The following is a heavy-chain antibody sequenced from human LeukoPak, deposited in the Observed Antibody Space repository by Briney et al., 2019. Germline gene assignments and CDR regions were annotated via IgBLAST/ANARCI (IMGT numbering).Heavy chain of an antibody. J-gene: IGHJ4*02. CDR1: GGSISSSSYY. D-gene: IGHD2-15*01. V-gene: IGHV4-39*01. CDR2: IYYSGST. CDR3: VRRSDLTTNVDY. Sequence: SETLSLTCTVSGGSISSSSYYWGWILQPPGKGLEWIGNIYYSGSTYYNPSLQSRVTISVDTSKNQFSLKLSSVTAADTAVYYCVRRSDLTTNVDYWGQGTLVTVSS.